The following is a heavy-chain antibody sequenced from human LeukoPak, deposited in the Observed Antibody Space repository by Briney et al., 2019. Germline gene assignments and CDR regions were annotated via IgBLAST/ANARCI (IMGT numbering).Heavy chain of an antibody. V-gene: IGHV4-61*08. D-gene: IGHD1-1*01. CDR1: GDSISSGAYY. CDR2: IYYSGST. CDR3: ARYDDETSFDY. Sequence: PSETLSLTCTVSGDSISSGAYYWTWIRQLPGKGLEWIGYIYYSGSTNYNPSLKSRVTISVDTSKNQFSLKLSSVTAADTAVYYCARYDDETSFDYWGQGTLVTVSS. J-gene: IGHJ4*02.